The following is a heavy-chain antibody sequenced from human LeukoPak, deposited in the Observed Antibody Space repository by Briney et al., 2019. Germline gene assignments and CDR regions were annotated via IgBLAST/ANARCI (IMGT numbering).Heavy chain of an antibody. J-gene: IGHJ4*02. CDR1: RGTFSSYA. CDR3: ARGPIWSGYYEHYCDY. Sequence: ASVKVSCKASRGTFSSYAISWVRQAPGHRLEWMGGIIPIFGTANYAQKFQGRVTLTTDESTSTAYMELSSLRSEDTAVYYCARGPIWSGYYEHYCDYWGQGTLVTVSS. D-gene: IGHD3-3*01. V-gene: IGHV1-69*05. CDR2: IIPIFGTA.